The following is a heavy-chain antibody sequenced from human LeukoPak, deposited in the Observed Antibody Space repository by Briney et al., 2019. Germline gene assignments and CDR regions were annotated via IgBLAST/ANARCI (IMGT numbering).Heavy chain of an antibody. CDR1: GFTVSSNS. CDR2: IYSDNT. Sequence: GGSLRLSCTVSGFTVSSNSMSWVRQAPGKGLEWVSFIYSDNTHYSDSVKGRFTISRDNSKNTLYLQMNSLRAEDTAVYYCARAGYSSSWYMNWFDPRGQGTLVTVSS. J-gene: IGHJ5*02. D-gene: IGHD6-13*01. V-gene: IGHV3-53*01. CDR3: ARAGYSSSWYMNWFDP.